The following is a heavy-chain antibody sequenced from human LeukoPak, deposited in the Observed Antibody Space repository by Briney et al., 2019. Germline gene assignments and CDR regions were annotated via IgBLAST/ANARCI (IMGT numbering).Heavy chain of an antibody. CDR2: LSGGGGST. J-gene: IGHJ4*02. CDR3: AKDLEYSSGWYDY. V-gene: IGHV3-23*01. CDR1: GFTFSSYA. Sequence: GGSLRLSCAASGFTFSSYAMSWVRQAPGKGLEWVSALSGGGGSTFYTDSVKGRFTISRDNSKNTLYLQMNSLRAEDTAVYYCAKDLEYSSGWYDYWGQGTLVTVSS. D-gene: IGHD6-19*01.